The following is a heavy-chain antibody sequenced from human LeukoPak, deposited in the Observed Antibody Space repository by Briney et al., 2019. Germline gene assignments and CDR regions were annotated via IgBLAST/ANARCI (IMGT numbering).Heavy chain of an antibody. CDR1: GFTFSSYN. V-gene: IGHV3-30*02. CDR3: AKDPAYYDSSGYFPDY. Sequence: PGGSLRLSCAASGFTFSSYNMNWVRQAPGKGLEWVAFIRYDGSNKYYADSVKGRFTISRDNSKNTLYLQMNSLRAEDTAVYYCAKDPAYYDSSGYFPDYWGQGTLVTVSS. D-gene: IGHD3-22*01. CDR2: IRYDGSNK. J-gene: IGHJ4*02.